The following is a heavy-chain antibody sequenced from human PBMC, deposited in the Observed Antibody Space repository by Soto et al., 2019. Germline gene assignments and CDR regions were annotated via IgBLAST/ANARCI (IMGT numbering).Heavy chain of an antibody. CDR3: AKDAAQAHYYDSSGYPSSFDY. CDR2: ISGSGGST. D-gene: IGHD3-22*01. Sequence: PGGSLGLSCSYSGFTFSSYAMSWVRQAPGKGLEWVSAISGSGGSTYYADSVKGRFTISRDNSKNTLYLQMNSLRAEDTAVYYCAKDAAQAHYYDSSGYPSSFDYWGQGTLVPVSS. CDR1: GFTFSSYA. V-gene: IGHV3-23*01. J-gene: IGHJ4*02.